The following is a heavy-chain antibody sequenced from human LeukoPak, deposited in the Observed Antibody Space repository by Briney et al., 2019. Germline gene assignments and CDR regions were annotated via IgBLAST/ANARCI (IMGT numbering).Heavy chain of an antibody. J-gene: IGHJ6*02. CDR1: GGSISSYY. D-gene: IGHD3-3*01. CDR3: ASHPVLLEWLSDGMDV. Sequence: KPSETLSLTCAAAGGSISSYYGSWIRQPPVKVLDWRGYVYYGGSTNFPPSLKSRVAISVDSSKTQFSLTLSSVTAAATAVYYCASHPVLLEWLSDGMDVWGQGTTVTVSS. CDR2: VYYGGST. V-gene: IGHV4-59*08.